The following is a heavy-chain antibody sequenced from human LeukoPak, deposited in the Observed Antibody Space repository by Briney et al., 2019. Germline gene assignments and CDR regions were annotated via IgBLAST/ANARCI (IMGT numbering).Heavy chain of an antibody. CDR1: GFSFNNYA. CDR3: AKDSCSSTSCYGNWFDP. Sequence: GGSLRLSCAASGFSFNNYAMSWVRQAPGKGLEWVSAISTTGGSTYYADSVKGRFTISRDNSKNTLYLQMNSLRAEDTAVYYCAKDSCSSTSCYGNWFDPWGQGTLVTVSS. V-gene: IGHV3-23*01. D-gene: IGHD2-2*01. J-gene: IGHJ5*02. CDR2: ISTTGGST.